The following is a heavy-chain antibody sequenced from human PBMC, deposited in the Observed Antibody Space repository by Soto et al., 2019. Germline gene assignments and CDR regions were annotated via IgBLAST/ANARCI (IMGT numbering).Heavy chain of an antibody. CDR1: GGSITGYY. J-gene: IGHJ5*02. Sequence: PSETLSLTCTVSGGSITGYYWSWIRKSAGKGLEWIGRIYATGTTDYNPSLKSRVMMSVDTSKKQFSLKLRSVTAADTAVYYCVRDGTKTLREWFDPWGQGISVTVSS. D-gene: IGHD1-1*01. CDR2: IYATGTT. CDR3: VRDGTKTLREWFDP. V-gene: IGHV4-4*07.